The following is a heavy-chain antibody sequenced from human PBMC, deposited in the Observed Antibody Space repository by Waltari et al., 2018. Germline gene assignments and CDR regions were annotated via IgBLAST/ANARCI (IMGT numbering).Heavy chain of an antibody. CDR1: GDSFSSYW. V-gene: IGHV3-74*01. J-gene: IGHJ5*02. CDR2: VNNDGRST. Sequence: EVQVVASGGGLVQPGGSLRLSFAASGDSFSSYWLHWVRQAPGKGLVWVSRVNNDGRSTTYADFVKGRFTISRDNAKNTVFLQMNSLRADDTAVYYCVRDLPHNRFDPWGQGTLVTVSS. CDR3: VRDLPHNRFDP.